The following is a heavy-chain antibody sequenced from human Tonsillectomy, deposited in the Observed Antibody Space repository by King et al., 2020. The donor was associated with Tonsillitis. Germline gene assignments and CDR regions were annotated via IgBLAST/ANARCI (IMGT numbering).Heavy chain of an antibody. J-gene: IGHJ4*02. CDR2: IYYSGST. CDR3: AGYSGYDAALDY. Sequence: VQLQESGPGLVKPSQTLSLTCTVSGGSISSGGYDWSGIRQHPGKGLEWIGYIYYSGSTYYTPSLMSRVTISIDTSKNQFSLKLSSVTAADTAVYYCAGYSGYDAALDYWGQGTLVTVSS. D-gene: IGHD5-12*01. CDR1: GGSISSGGYD. V-gene: IGHV4-31*03.